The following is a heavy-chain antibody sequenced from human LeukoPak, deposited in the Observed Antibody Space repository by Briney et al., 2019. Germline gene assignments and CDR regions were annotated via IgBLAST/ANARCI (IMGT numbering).Heavy chain of an antibody. V-gene: IGHV3-48*04. CDR2: ISTSGSSI. D-gene: IGHD4-17*01. J-gene: IGHJ6*03. Sequence: PGGSLRLSCAASGFTFSSYSMNWVRQAPGKVLEWLSHISTSGSSIHYAASVKRRFTISRNNAKNSLHLQSHLMTFETPVFYCFARDATTELGTVYMDVWGKGTTVTISS. CDR3: ARDATTELGTVYMDV. CDR1: GFTFSSYS.